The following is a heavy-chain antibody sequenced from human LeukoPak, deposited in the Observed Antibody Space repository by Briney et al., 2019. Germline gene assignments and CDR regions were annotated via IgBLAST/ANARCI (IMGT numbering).Heavy chain of an antibody. Sequence: GGSLRLSCAGSGFTFRNYAMSWVRQAPGKGLEWVSAISGAGYNTYHADSVKGRFTISRDSSKNTLFLQMNRLRPEDAAVYYCAKAPVTTCRGAFCYPFDYWGLGTLVTVSS. D-gene: IGHD2-15*01. J-gene: IGHJ4*02. CDR2: ISGAGYNT. V-gene: IGHV3-23*01. CDR3: AKAPVTTCRGAFCYPFDY. CDR1: GFTFRNYA.